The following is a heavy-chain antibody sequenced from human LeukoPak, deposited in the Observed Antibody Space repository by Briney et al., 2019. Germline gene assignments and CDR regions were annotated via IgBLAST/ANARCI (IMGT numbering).Heavy chain of an antibody. CDR3: ARGVEPLAANTLAY. V-gene: IGHV3-53*01. Sequence: AGGSLRLSCVASGFTVITNDMTWVRQAPGKGLEWVSVLYSDGNTKYADSVQGRFTISRDNSKNTLYLEMNSLSPDDTAVYYCARGVEPLAANTLAYWGQGTLVTVSS. CDR1: GFTVITND. J-gene: IGHJ4*02. CDR2: LYSDGNT. D-gene: IGHD1-14*01.